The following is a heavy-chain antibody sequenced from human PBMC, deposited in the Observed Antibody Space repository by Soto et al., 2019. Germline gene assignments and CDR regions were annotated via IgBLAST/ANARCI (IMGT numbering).Heavy chain of an antibody. V-gene: IGHV4-34*01. CDR2: INHSGST. CDR1: GGSLSGYY. D-gene: IGHD6-19*01. J-gene: IGHJ5*02. CDR3: ARGFPPRAVAHWFYP. Sequence: PSETLSLTCAVYGGSLSGYYWSWIRQPPGKGLEWIGEINHSGSTNYNPSLKSRVTISVDTSKNQFSLKLSSVTAADTAVYYCARGFPPRAVAHWFYPWGQGTLVTVSS.